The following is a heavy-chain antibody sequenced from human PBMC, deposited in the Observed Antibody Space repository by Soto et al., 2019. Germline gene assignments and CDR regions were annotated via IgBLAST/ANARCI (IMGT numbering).Heavy chain of an antibody. CDR2: INHSGST. CDR1: GGSFSGYY. CDR3: ARGLPPARYCSSTSCRNRPYYYYYMDV. D-gene: IGHD2-2*01. J-gene: IGHJ6*03. V-gene: IGHV4-34*01. Sequence: SETLSLTCAVYGGSFSGYYWSWIRQPPGKGLEWIGEINHSGSTNYNPSLKSRVTISVDTSKNQFSLKLSSVTAADTAVYYCARGLPPARYCSSTSCRNRPYYYYYMDVWGKGTTVTVSS.